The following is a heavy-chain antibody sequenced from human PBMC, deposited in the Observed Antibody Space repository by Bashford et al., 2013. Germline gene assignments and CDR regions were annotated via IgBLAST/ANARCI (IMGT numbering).Heavy chain of an antibody. J-gene: IGHJ5*02. CDR1: GYTFTSYY. Sequence: ASVKVSCKASGYTFTSYYMHWVRQAPGQGLEWMGIINPSGGSTSYAQKFQGRVTMTRDTSTSTVYMELSSLRSEDTAVYYCARDYEIAAGSWYVVGRGPQNYNWFDPWGQGTLVTVSS. D-gene: IGHD6-13*01. V-gene: IGHV1-46*01. CDR2: INPSGGST. CDR3: ARDYEIAAGSWYVVGRGPQNYNWFDP.